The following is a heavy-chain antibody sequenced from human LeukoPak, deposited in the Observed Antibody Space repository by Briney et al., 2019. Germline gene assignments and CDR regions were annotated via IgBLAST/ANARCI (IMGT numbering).Heavy chain of an antibody. J-gene: IGHJ4*02. V-gene: IGHV1-69*13. CDR2: IIPIFGTA. D-gene: IGHD6-19*01. CDR1: GGTFSSYA. CDR3: ARHSSGLYYFDY. Sequence: SVKVSCKASGGTFSSYAISWARQAPGQGLEWMGGIIPIFGTANYAQKFQGRVTITADESTSTAYMELSSLRSEDTAVYYCARHSSGLYYFDYWGQGTLVTVSS.